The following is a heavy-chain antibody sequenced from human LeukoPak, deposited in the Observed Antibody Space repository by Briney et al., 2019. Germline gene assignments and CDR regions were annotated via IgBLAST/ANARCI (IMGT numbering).Heavy chain of an antibody. CDR1: GGAISSYY. CDR3: ARAQKKYYYASSGYHSRDYFDY. CDR2: IYYSGSS. V-gene: IGHV4-59*01. J-gene: IGHJ4*02. D-gene: IGHD3-22*01. Sequence: SETLSLTCIVSGGAISSYYWNWIRQPPGKGLEWIGHIYYSGSSNYNPSLKSRVTISVDTSKNQFSLKLSSVTAADTAVYYCARAQKKYYYASSGYHSRDYFDYWGQGTLVTVSS.